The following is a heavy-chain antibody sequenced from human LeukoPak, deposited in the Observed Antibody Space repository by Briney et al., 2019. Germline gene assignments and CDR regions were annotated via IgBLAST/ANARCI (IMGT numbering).Heavy chain of an antibody. Sequence: PGGSLRLFCAASGFTFDDYAMHWVRQAPGKGLEWVSLISWDGGNIYYADSMKGRFAISRDNSKNSLFLQMNSLRTEDSTFYYCAKAAIRYTTRWNNFDYWGQGTLVTVSS. D-gene: IGHD2-2*02. CDR2: ISWDGGNI. CDR1: GFTFDDYA. J-gene: IGHJ4*02. CDR3: AKAAIRYTTRWNNFDY. V-gene: IGHV3-43D*03.